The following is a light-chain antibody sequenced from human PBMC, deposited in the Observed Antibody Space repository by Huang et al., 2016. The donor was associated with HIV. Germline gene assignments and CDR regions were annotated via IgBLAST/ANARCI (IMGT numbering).Light chain of an antibody. CDR3: LQHHAYPRT. CDR2: AAS. Sequence: DIQLTQSPSAMSASVGDRVSITCRASQGIANYLVWFQQRTGGAPKRLIYAASSLQSGVPSRFSGSGSGTKFTLTIIGLQPEDFATYYCLQHHAYPRTFGQGTKVEV. J-gene: IGKJ1*01. CDR1: QGIANY. V-gene: IGKV1-17*03.